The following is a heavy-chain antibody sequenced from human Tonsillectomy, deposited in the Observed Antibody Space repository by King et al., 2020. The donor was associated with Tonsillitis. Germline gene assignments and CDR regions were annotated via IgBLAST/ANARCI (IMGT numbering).Heavy chain of an antibody. J-gene: IGHJ3*02. CDR3: ARDRGYDSWFPDAFDI. D-gene: IGHD3-22*01. CDR2: IYYSGST. Sequence: VQLPESGPGLVKPSETLSLTCTVSGGSISSYYWSWIRQPPGKGLEWIGYIYYSGSTNYNPSLKSRVTISVDTSKNQFSLKLSSVTAADTAVYYCARDRGYDSWFPDAFDIWGQGTMVTVSS. CDR1: GGSISSYY. V-gene: IGHV4-59*01.